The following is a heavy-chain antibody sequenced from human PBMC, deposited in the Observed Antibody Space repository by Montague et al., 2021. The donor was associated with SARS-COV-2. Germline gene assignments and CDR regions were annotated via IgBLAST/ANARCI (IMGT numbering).Heavy chain of an antibody. Sequence: SLRLSCAASGFTVSRNYMSSVRQAPGKGLEWVSVLYSGGSTYYSXXVKGRFTISRDNSKNTLYLQMNSLRAEDTAVYYCARVHLYYDFWSGYYDQYGMDVWGQGTTVTVSS. CDR3: ARVHLYYDFWSGYYDQYGMDV. CDR2: LYSGGST. J-gene: IGHJ6*02. D-gene: IGHD3-3*01. CDR1: GFTVSRNY. V-gene: IGHV3-53*01.